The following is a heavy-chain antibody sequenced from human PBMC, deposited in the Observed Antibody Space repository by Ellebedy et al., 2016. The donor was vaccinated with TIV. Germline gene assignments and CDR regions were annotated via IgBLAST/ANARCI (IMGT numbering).Heavy chain of an antibody. V-gene: IGHV3-7*01. CDR2: IKQHGTEK. J-gene: IGHJ4*02. D-gene: IGHD4-17*01. CDR3: ARVTTLATGTGYYFDY. CDR1: GFTFSSYW. Sequence: GESLKISCAASGFTFSSYWMSWVRQAPGKGLEWVANIKQHGTEKYYVDSVKGRFTISRDNAKNSLYLQMNSLRAEDTAVYYCARVTTLATGTGYYFDYWGQGTLVTVSS.